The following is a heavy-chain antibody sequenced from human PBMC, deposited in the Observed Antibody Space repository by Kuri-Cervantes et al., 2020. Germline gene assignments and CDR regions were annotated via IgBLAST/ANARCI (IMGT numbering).Heavy chain of an antibody. D-gene: IGHD4-17*01. V-gene: IGHV3-7*05. Sequence: GESLKISCAASGFTFSSHWMSWVRQAPGKGLEWVANIKKDGSEKYYLDSVKGRFTISRDNAEKSLFLQMNSLRAEDTAVYYCAKDLTTVITARLRNWGQGTLVTVSS. CDR1: GFTFSSHW. J-gene: IGHJ4*02. CDR3: AKDLTTVITARLRN. CDR2: IKKDGSEK.